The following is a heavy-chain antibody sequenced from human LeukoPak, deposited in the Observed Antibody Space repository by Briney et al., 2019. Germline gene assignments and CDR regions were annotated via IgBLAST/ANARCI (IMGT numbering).Heavy chain of an antibody. CDR3: ARDYGVAEGY. J-gene: IGHJ4*02. V-gene: IGHV3-53*01. CDR2: IYSGGST. Sequence: AGGSLRLSCVASGFTVSSNYMSWVRQAPGKGLEWVSVIYSGGSTYYADSVKGRFTISRDNSKNTLYLQMNSLRVEDTAVYYCARDYGVAEGYWGQGILVTVSS. D-gene: IGHD6-19*01. CDR1: GFTVSSNY.